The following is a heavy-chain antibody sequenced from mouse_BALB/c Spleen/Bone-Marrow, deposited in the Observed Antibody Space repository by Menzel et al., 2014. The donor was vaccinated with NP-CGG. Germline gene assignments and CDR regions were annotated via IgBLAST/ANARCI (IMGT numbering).Heavy chain of an antibody. V-gene: IGHV5-17*02. D-gene: IGHD1-1*01. CDR3: ARSGSSSGYFDY. Sequence: EVMLVESGGGLVQPGGSRKLSCAASGFTFSSFAMHWVRQAREKGLEWVAYISSGSSTIYYADTVMGRFTISRDNPKNTLFLQMTSLRSEDTAMYYCARSGSSSGYFDYWGQGTTLTVSS. J-gene: IGHJ2*01. CDR1: GFTFSSFA. CDR2: ISSGSSTI.